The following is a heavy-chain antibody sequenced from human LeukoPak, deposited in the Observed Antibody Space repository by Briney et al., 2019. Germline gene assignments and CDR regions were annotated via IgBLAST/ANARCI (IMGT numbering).Heavy chain of an antibody. CDR2: IYYSGST. CDR1: GGSVSSGSYY. CDR3: ARGRDGYIFDY. J-gene: IGHJ4*02. D-gene: IGHD5-24*01. Sequence: SETLSLTCTVSGGSVSSGSYYWSWIRQPPGKGLEWIGYIYYSGSTNYNPSLKSRVTISVDTSKNQFSLKLSSVTAADTAVYYCARGRDGYIFDYWGQGTLVTVPS. V-gene: IGHV4-61*01.